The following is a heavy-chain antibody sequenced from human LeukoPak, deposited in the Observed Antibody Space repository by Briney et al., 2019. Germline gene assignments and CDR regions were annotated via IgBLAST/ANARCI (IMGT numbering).Heavy chain of an antibody. V-gene: IGHV3-30*18. CDR1: GFIFSTYD. CDR3: AELGITMIGGV. CDR2: ISYDRSNK. Sequence: GGSLRLSCAASGFIFSTYDMHWVRQAPGKGLEWVAVISYDRSNKYYADSVKGRFTISRDNAKNSLYLQMNSLRAEDAAVYYCAELGITMIGGVWGKGTTVTISS. J-gene: IGHJ6*04. D-gene: IGHD3-10*02.